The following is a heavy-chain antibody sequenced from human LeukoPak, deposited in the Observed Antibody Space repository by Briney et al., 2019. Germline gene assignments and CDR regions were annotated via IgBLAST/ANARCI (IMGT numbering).Heavy chain of an antibody. CDR3: ARAPAYYYDSSGYSPNWFDA. CDR1: GGSISSSSYY. V-gene: IGHV4-61*01. D-gene: IGHD3-22*01. CDR2: IYYSGST. Sequence: SETLSLTCTVSGGSISSSSYYWSWIRQPPGKGLEWIGYIYYSGSTNYNPSLKSRVTISVDTSKTQFSLKLSSVTAADTAVYYCARAPAYYYDSSGYSPNWFDAWGQGTLVTVSS. J-gene: IGHJ5*02.